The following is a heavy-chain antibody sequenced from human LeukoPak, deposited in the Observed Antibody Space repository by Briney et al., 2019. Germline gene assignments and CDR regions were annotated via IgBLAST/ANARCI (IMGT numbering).Heavy chain of an antibody. D-gene: IGHD3-3*01. CDR2: ISGSGGST. CDR3: AKGGYYDFWSGHTKFDY. CDR1: GFTFSSYA. J-gene: IGHJ4*02. V-gene: IGHV3-23*01. Sequence: PGGSLRLSCAASGFTFSSYAMSWVRQAPGKGLEWVSAISGSGGSTYYADSVKGRFTISRDNSKNTLYLQMNSLRAEDTAVYYCAKGGYYDFWSGHTKFDYWGQGTLVTVSS.